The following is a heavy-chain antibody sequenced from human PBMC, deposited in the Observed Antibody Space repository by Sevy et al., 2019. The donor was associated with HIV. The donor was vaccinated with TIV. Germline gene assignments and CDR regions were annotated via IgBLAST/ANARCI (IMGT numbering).Heavy chain of an antibody. CDR2: VFYFGST. CDR3: ARVGCSISSCPKGDAFDI. J-gene: IGHJ3*02. Sequence: SETLSLTCSVSGASVSTGNDYWSWIRQPPGKGLEWIGYVFYFGSTNYNPSLKSRVTISLDTSKNQFSLKLSSVTAADTAVYYCARVGCSISSCPKGDAFDIWGQGTMVTVSS. CDR1: GASVSTGNDY. V-gene: IGHV4-61*01. D-gene: IGHD2-2*01.